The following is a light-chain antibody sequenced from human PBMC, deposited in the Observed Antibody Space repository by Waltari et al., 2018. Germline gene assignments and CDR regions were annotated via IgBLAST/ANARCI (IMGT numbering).Light chain of an antibody. Sequence: QSVVTQSPSASGAPGQRVTISCSGRHSNNGRNTVDSYQQLPGTAPKLLIFNNYRRPSGVPDRFSASKSGTSASLAISGLQSEDEAEYYCVTWDDSLNGWVFGGGTKLAVV. CDR1: HSNNGRNT. CDR3: VTWDDSLNGWV. J-gene: IGLJ3*02. V-gene: IGLV1-44*01. CDR2: NNY.